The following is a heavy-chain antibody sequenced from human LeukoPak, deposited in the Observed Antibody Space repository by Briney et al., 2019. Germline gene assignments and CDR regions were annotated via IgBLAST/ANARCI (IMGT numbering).Heavy chain of an antibody. CDR2: INPNSGGT. CDR1: GYTFTGYY. Sequence: GASVKVSCKASGYTFTGYYMHWVRQAPGQGLEWMGWINPNSGGTNYAQKFQGRITMTRDTSISTAYMELSRLRSDDTAVYYCARDRSPIKQLRRSFDPWGQGTLVTVSS. D-gene: IGHD6-6*01. CDR3: ARDRSPIKQLRRSFDP. J-gene: IGHJ5*02. V-gene: IGHV1-2*02.